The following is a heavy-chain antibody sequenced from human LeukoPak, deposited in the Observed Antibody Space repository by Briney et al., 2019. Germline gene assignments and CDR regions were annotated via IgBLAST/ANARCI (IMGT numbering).Heavy chain of an antibody. CDR1: GYTFTNYY. CDR3: ARDLIRWSGLDY. D-gene: IGHD4-23*01. Sequence: ASVKVSCKASGYTFTNYYMHWVRQAPGQGLEWMGIINPSGGSTTYAQKFQGRVTMTRDTPTSTVYMELSSLRSEDTAVYYCARDLIRWSGLDYWGQGTLVTVSS. CDR2: INPSGGST. J-gene: IGHJ4*02. V-gene: IGHV1-46*01.